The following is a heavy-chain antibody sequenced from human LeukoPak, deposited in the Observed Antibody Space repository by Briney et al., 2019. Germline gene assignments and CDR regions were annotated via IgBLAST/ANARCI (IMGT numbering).Heavy chain of an antibody. Sequence: SVKVSCKASRGTFSKYAISWVRQAPGQGLEWMGRIIPILNITHYAQKFQGSVTIAADKSTSTAYMELSSLRSEDTAVYYCARDDDRAREIDYWGQGTLVTVSS. CDR1: RGTFSKYA. V-gene: IGHV1-69*04. D-gene: IGHD3-22*01. CDR2: IIPILNIT. J-gene: IGHJ4*02. CDR3: ARDDDRAREIDY.